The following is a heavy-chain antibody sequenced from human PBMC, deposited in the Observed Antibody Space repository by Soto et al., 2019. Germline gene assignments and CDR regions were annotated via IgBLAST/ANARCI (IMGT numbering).Heavy chain of an antibody. D-gene: IGHD3-16*01. V-gene: IGHV4-59*01. CDR3: ARDTGGGYYYYYGMDV. Sequence: QVQLQESGPGLVKPSETLSLTCTVSGGSISSYYWSWIRQPPGKGLEWIGYIYYSGSTNYNPSLKSRVTISVDTSKNQFSLKLSSVTAADTAVYYCARDTGGGYYYYYGMDVWGQGTTVTVSS. J-gene: IGHJ6*02. CDR2: IYYSGST. CDR1: GGSISSYY.